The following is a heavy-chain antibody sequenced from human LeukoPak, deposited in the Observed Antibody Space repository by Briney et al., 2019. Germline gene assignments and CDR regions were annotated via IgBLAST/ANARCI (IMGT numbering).Heavy chain of an antibody. J-gene: IGHJ4*02. D-gene: IGHD6-6*01. V-gene: IGHV3-20*04. CDR3: ARRRFHSSSSEGFDY. CDR2: INWNGGST. CDR1: GFTFDDYA. Sequence: RSGGSLRLSCAASGFTFDDYAMSWVRQVPGKGLEWVSGINWNGGSTGYADSVKGRFTISRDNAKNSLYLQMYRLRVEDPGFYYCARRRFHSSSSEGFDYWGQGTLVTVSS.